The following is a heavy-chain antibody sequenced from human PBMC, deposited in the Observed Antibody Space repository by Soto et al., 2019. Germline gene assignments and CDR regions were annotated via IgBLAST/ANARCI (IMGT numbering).Heavy chain of an antibody. V-gene: IGHV4-28*01. CDR1: GYSISSSNW. D-gene: IGHD1-26*01. Sequence: QVQLQESGPGLVKPSDTLSLTCAVSGYSISSSNWWGWIRQPPGKGLEWIGYIYYSGTTYYNPSLKSRVTMSVDTAKNQFSLKLTSVTAVDTALEYCARREIQGPIDYWGQGTLVTVSS. CDR2: IYYSGTT. CDR3: ARREIQGPIDY. J-gene: IGHJ4*02.